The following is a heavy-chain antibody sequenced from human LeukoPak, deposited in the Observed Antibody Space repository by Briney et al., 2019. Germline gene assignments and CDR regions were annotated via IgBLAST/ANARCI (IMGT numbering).Heavy chain of an antibody. Sequence: SQTLSLTCAISGDSFSSNSAAWNWIRQSPSRGLEWLGRTYYRSKWYNDYAVSVKSRITINPDTSKNQFSLQLNSVTPEDTAVYYWARGGSSSWSNPFDYWGQGSLVSVCS. CDR1: GDSFSSNSAA. V-gene: IGHV6-1*01. D-gene: IGHD6-13*01. CDR3: ARGGSSSWSNPFDY. J-gene: IGHJ4*02. CDR2: TYYRSKWYN.